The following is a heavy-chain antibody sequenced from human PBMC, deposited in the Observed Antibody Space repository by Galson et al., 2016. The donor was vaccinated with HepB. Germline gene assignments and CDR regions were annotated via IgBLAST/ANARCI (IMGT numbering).Heavy chain of an antibody. CDR2: IFHSGRV. CDR1: GVSISSSDW. CDR3: ARQYLCCPSDY. V-gene: IGHV4-4*02. J-gene: IGHJ4*02. Sequence: SETLSLTCAVSGVSISSSDWWSWVRQPPGQGLEWIGQIFHSGRVNYTPSLASRVTITIDTSNNHFSLRLTSVTAADTALNHCARQYLCCPSDYWGQGTLVTVSS. D-gene: IGHD2/OR15-2a*01.